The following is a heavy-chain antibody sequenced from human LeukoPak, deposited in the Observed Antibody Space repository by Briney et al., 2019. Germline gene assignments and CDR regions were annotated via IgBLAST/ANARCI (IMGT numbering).Heavy chain of an antibody. V-gene: IGHV4-34*01. CDR2: INHSGST. J-gene: IGHJ4*02. CDR1: GGSFSGYY. D-gene: IGHD2-2*01. Sequence: SETLSLTCAVYGGSFSGYYWSWIRQPPGKGLEWIGEINHSGSTKYNPSLKSRVTISVDTFKNQFSLKLSSVTAADTAVYYCARAPGRPAAVFGYWRQGTLVTVSS. CDR3: ARAPGRPAAVFGY.